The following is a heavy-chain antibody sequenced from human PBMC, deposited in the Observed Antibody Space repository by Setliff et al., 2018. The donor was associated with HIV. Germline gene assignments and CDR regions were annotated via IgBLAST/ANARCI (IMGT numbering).Heavy chain of an antibody. J-gene: IGHJ5*02. D-gene: IGHD3-9*01. CDR1: GYSFINYG. V-gene: IGHV1-18*01. Sequence: ASVKVSCKASGYSFINYGISWVRQAPGQGLEWMGWISAYTGHTDYASRLLGRVTLTTDTSTSTAYMELRSLSSDDTAVYFCARARVQGIVTAVGPRDNCLDPWGQGTRVTVSS. CDR3: ARARVQGIVTAVGPRDNCLDP. CDR2: ISAYTGHT.